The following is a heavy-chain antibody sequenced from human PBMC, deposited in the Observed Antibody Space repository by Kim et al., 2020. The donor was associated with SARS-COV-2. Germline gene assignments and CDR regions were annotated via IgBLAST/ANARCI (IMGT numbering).Heavy chain of an antibody. CDR3: TTAGDSSGYSYYFDY. Sequence: APVKGRFTISRDDSKNTLYLQMNSLKTEDTAVYYCTTAGDSSGYSYYFDYWGQGTLVTVSS. J-gene: IGHJ4*02. V-gene: IGHV3-15*01. D-gene: IGHD3-22*01.